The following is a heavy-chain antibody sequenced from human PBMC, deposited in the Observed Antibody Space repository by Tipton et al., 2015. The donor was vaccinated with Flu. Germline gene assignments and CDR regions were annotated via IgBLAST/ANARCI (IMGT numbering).Heavy chain of an antibody. CDR2: IRSKVYGGTT. D-gene: IGHD3-22*01. CDR1: TFTFGDDA. CDR3: TRDVAAYDRIHYAGMDV. Sequence: SLRLSCTASTFTFGDDAVSWVRQAPGKGLEWVGFIRSKVYGGTTEYAASVKGRFTISRDDSKGIAYLQMTSLKTEDTAVYYCTRDVAAYDRIHYAGMDVWGQGTTVTVSS. V-gene: IGHV3-49*04. J-gene: IGHJ6*02.